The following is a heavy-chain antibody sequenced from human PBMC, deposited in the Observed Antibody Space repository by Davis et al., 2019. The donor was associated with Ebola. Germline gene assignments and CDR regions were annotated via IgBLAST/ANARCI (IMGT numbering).Heavy chain of an antibody. D-gene: IGHD6-19*01. CDR2: ISGPGTST. CDR3: AKSVSGWFRLDY. CDR1: GFTFSSFA. V-gene: IGHV3-23*01. J-gene: IGHJ4*01. Sequence: GGSLRLSCAASGFTFSSFAMSWLRQAPGKGLEWVSSISGPGTSTYYAESVKGRFTISRDNSKNTLFLQMNSLRAEDTAVYYCAKSVSGWFRLDYWGHGTLVTVSS.